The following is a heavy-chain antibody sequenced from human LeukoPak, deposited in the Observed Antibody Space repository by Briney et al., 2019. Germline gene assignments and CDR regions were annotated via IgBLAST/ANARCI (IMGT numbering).Heavy chain of an antibody. CDR3: ARQAGTGYFDY. D-gene: IGHD3-10*01. CDR1: GYSISSGYY. Sequence: PSETLSLTCAVSGYSISSGYYWGWIRPPPGKGLEWIGSIYHSGSTYYNPSLKSRVTISVDTSKNHFSPKLSSVTAADTAVYYCARQAGTGYFDYWGQGTLVTVSS. J-gene: IGHJ4*02. V-gene: IGHV4-38-2*01. CDR2: IYHSGST.